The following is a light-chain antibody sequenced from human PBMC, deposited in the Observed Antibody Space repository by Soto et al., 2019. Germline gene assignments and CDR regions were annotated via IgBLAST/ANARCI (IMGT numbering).Light chain of an antibody. CDR1: QSISTQ. J-gene: IGKJ2*01. V-gene: IGKV1-5*01. CDR3: QQYNTN. Sequence: DIPMTQSPSTLSASVGDRVTITCRASQSISTQLAWYQQKPGKAPKLLIYDASSLESEVPSRFSGSGSGTEFTLTISGLQPDDFATYYCQQYNTNFGQGTKLEI. CDR2: DAS.